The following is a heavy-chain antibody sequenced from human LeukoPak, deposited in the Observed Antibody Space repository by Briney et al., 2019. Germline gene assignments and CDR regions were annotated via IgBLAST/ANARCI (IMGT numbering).Heavy chain of an antibody. V-gene: IGHV3-74*01. CDR1: GFTFSSYW. D-gene: IGHD3-10*01. J-gene: IGHJ6*03. CDR2: INTDGSST. CDR3: ARARYGDYYYMDV. Sequence: PGGSLRLSCAASGFTFSSYWMHWVRQAPGKGLVWVSRINTDGSSTNYADSVKGRFTISRDNAKSSLYLQMNSLRAEDTAVYYCARARYGDYYYMDVWGIGTTVTVSS.